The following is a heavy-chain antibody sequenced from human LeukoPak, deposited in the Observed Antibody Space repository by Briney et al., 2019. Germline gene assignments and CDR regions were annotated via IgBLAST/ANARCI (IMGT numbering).Heavy chain of an antibody. Sequence: ASVKVSCKASGYTLTGYYMHWVRQAPGQGLEWMGWINPNSGGTNYAQKFQGRVTMTRDTSINTAYMELSRLESDDSAAYYCAREGAGRNDYWGQGTLVTVSS. CDR1: GYTLTGYY. J-gene: IGHJ4*02. CDR2: INPNSGGT. V-gene: IGHV1-2*02. CDR3: AREGAGRNDY. D-gene: IGHD1-1*01.